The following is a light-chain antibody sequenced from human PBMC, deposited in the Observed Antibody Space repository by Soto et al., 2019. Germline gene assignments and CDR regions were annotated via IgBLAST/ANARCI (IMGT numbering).Light chain of an antibody. Sequence: QSALTQPRSVSGSPGQSVTISCTGTSSDVGAYNYVSWYQQHPGKVPKLIIYEVTIRPSGVSNRFSGSKSGNTASLTISGLQAEDEADYYCSSYTTSAPYVFGIGTKLTVL. V-gene: IGLV2-14*01. CDR2: EVT. J-gene: IGLJ1*01. CDR3: SSYTTSAPYV. CDR1: SSDVGAYNY.